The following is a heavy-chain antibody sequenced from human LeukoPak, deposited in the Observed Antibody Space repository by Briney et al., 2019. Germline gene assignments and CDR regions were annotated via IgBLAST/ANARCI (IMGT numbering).Heavy chain of an antibody. V-gene: IGHV4-59*01. Sequence: SETLSLTCTVSGGSISSYYWSWIRQPPGKGLEWIGYIYYSGSTNYNPSLKSRVTISVDTSKNQFSLKLSSVTAADTAVYYCATHYDSSGYYCYAFDIWGQGTMVTVSS. CDR3: ATHYDSSGYYCYAFDI. J-gene: IGHJ3*02. CDR1: GGSISSYY. CDR2: IYYSGST. D-gene: IGHD3-22*01.